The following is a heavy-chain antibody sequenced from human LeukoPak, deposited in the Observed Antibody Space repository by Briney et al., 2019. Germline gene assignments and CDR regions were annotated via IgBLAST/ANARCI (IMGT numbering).Heavy chain of an antibody. Sequence: NPGGSLRLSCAASGFTFSSYNMNWVRQAPGKGLEWVSSISGSSSYIYYADSVKGRFTISRGNAKNSLYLQMSSLRAEDTAMYYCARDRIAVAATETSIDYWGQGTLVTVSS. D-gene: IGHD6-19*01. CDR2: ISGSSSYI. V-gene: IGHV3-21*01. J-gene: IGHJ4*02. CDR1: GFTFSSYN. CDR3: ARDRIAVAATETSIDY.